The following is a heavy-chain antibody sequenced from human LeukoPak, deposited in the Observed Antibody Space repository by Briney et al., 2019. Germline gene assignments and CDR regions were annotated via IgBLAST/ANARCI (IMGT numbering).Heavy chain of an antibody. CDR2: ISAYNGNT. J-gene: IGHJ4*02. CDR3: ARDRTMVRGVRLVDY. V-gene: IGHV1-18*01. Sequence: ASVKVSCKASGYTFTSYGISWVRQAPGQGLEWMGWISAYNGNTNYAQKLQGRVTMTTDTSTSTDYMELRSLRSDDTAVYYCARDRTMVRGVRLVDYWGQGTLVTVSS. D-gene: IGHD3-10*01. CDR1: GYTFTSYG.